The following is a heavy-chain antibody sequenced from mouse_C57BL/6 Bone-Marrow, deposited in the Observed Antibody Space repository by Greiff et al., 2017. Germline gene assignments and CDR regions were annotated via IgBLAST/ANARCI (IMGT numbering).Heavy chain of an antibody. D-gene: IGHD1-1*01. CDR2: IDPETGGT. J-gene: IGHJ2*01. V-gene: IGHV1-15*01. Sequence: LVESGAELVRPGASVTLSCKASGYTFTDYEMHWVKQTPVHGLEWIGAIDPETGGTAYNQKFKGKAILTADKSSSTAYMELRSLTSEDSAVYYGTRGITTVVAGDYWGQGTTLTVSS. CDR3: TRGITTVVAGDY. CDR1: GYTFTDYE.